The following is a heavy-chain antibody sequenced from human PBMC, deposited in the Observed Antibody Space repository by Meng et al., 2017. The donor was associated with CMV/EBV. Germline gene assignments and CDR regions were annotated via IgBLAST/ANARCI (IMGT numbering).Heavy chain of an antibody. D-gene: IGHD3-3*01. Sequence: SETLSLTCTVSGGSISSSSYYWGWIRQPPGRGLEWLGSIYYSGSTYYNPSLKSRVTIAVDTSKNQFSLKLSSVTAADTAVYYCASDFSGFWCCYYYCFDPWGQGTLVTVSS. V-gene: IGHV4-39*07. CDR3: ASDFSGFWCCYYYCFDP. J-gene: IGHJ5*02. CDR1: GGSISSSSYY. CDR2: IYYSGST.